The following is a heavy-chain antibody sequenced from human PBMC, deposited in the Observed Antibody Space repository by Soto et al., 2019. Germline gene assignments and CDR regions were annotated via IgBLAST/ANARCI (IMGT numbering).Heavy chain of an antibody. Sequence: QVQLVESGGGVVQPGGSLRLSCAVSGFTFSNYGMHWVRQAPGKGLEWVAVIWYDGNKKYYADSVKGRFTISRDNSKNTLYVQMTSLRAEDTAVYYCARGLHSLFDYWGQGALVNVSS. CDR3: ARGLHSLFDY. D-gene: IGHD2-21*01. CDR1: GFTFSNYG. CDR2: IWYDGNKK. V-gene: IGHV3-33*08. J-gene: IGHJ4*02.